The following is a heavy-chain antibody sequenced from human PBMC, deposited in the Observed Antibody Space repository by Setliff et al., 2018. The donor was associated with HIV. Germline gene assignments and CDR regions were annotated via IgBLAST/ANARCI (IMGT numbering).Heavy chain of an antibody. V-gene: IGHV4-30-4*08. J-gene: IGHJ4*02. CDR3: AVGRYSYGLYYFDY. D-gene: IGHD5-18*01. Sequence: SETLSLTCTVSGGSISSGDYYWSWIRQPPGKGLEWIGYIYYSGSTYYNPPLKSRVTISVDTSKNQFSLKLSSVTAADTAVYYCAVGRYSYGLYYFDYWGQGTLVTVSS. CDR1: GGSISSGDYY. CDR2: IYYSGST.